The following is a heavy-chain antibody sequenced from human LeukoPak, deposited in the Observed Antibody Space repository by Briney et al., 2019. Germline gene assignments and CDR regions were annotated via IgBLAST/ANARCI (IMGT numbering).Heavy chain of an antibody. Sequence: GGSLRLSCVASRLPIADFAMHWVRQAPGKGLEWVSLISGDGVSTFYADSVKGRFSISRDNSKNSLYLEMNSLRTEDAAMYYCAKESGKFDYWGQGTLVAVSS. CDR2: ISGDGVST. CDR3: AKESGKFDY. CDR1: RLPIADFA. J-gene: IGHJ4*02. V-gene: IGHV3-43*02.